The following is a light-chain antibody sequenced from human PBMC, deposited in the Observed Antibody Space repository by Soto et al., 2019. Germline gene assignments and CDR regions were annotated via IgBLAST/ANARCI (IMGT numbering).Light chain of an antibody. V-gene: IGKV1-5*03. CDR3: QHYNSYSEA. J-gene: IGKJ1*01. CDR2: KAS. Sequence: DIQMTQSPSTLSGSVGDRVTITCRASQTISSWLAWYQQTPGKAPKLLIYKASTLKSGVPSRFSGSGSGTEFTLTISSLQPDDFATYYCQHYNSYSEAFGKGTKVDIK. CDR1: QTISSW.